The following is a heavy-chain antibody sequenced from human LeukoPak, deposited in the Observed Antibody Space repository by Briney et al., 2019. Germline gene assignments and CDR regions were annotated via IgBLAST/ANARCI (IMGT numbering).Heavy chain of an antibody. D-gene: IGHD1-1*01. J-gene: IGHJ6*03. Sequence: GGSLRLSCAASGFTFSSYSMNWVRQAPGKGLEWVSYISSSSTTIYYADSVKGRFTISRDNAKNSLYLQINSPRDEDTAVYYCAGNAPQLVDLYFYFYYMDVWGKGTTVTVSS. V-gene: IGHV3-48*02. CDR1: GFTFSSYS. CDR2: ISSSSTTI. CDR3: AGNAPQLVDLYFYFYYMDV.